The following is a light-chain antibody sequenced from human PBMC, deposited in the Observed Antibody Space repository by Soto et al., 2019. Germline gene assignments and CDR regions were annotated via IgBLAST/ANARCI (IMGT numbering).Light chain of an antibody. CDR1: QSLVYSDGNTY. Sequence: DVVLTQTPLSSPVTLGQPASISCRSSQSLVYSDGNTYLSWLQQRPGQPPRLLIYQISNHFSGDPDRFSSSGAGTDFTLKISRVEAEDVGVYSCLQFSHIPRTFGQGTKVEI. V-gene: IGKV2-24*01. J-gene: IGKJ1*01. CDR3: LQFSHIPRT. CDR2: QIS.